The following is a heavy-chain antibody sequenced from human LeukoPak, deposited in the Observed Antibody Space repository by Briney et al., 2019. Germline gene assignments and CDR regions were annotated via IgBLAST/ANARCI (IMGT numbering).Heavy chain of an antibody. CDR2: IYYSGST. V-gene: IGHV4-59*01. J-gene: IGHJ4*02. D-gene: IGHD6-13*01. Sequence: SETLSLTCTVSGGSISRYYWSWIRQPPGKGLEWIGYIYYSGSTNYNPSLKSRVTISVDTSKNHFSLKLGSVTAADTAVYYCARVVAAARWTPFDYWGQGTLVTVSS. CDR1: GGSISRYY. CDR3: ARVVAAARWTPFDY.